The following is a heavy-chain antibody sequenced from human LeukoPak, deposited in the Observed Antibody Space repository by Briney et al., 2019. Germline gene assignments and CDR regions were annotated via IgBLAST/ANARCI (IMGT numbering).Heavy chain of an antibody. CDR3: ARGDGYCSSTSCPQYYFDY. J-gene: IGHJ4*02. Sequence: SETLSLTCTVSGGSISSYYWSWIRQPPGKGLEWIGYIYYSGSTNYNPSLKSRVTISVDTSKNQFSLKLSSVTAADTAVYYCARGDGYCSSTSCPQYYFDYWGQGTLVTVSS. CDR2: IYYSGST. D-gene: IGHD2-2*03. CDR1: GGSISSYY. V-gene: IGHV4-59*01.